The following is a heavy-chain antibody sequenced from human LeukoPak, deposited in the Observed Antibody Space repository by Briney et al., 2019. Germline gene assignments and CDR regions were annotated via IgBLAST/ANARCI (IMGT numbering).Heavy chain of an antibody. D-gene: IGHD5-12*01. CDR3: ASEPDSGYDGAFYY. V-gene: IGHV3-53*01. J-gene: IGHJ4*02. CDR2: IYSGGST. Sequence: GGSLRLSCAASGFTVSSNYMSWVRQAPGKGLEWVSVIYSGGSTYYADSVKGRFTISRDNSKNTLYLQMNSLRAEDTAVYYCASEPDSGYDGAFYYWGQGTLVTVSS. CDR1: GFTVSSNY.